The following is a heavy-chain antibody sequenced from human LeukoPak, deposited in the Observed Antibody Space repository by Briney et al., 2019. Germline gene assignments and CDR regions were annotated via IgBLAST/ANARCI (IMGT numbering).Heavy chain of an antibody. CDR1: GYTFTSYG. J-gene: IGHJ4*02. CDR3: ARTGDGYYDSSGYFY. CDR2: ISAYNGNT. Sequence: GASVKVSCKASGYTFTSYGISWVRQAPGQGLEWMGWISAYNGNTNYAQKLQGRVTMTTDTSTSTAYMELRSLRSDDTAVYYCARTGDGYYDSSGYFYWGQGTLVTVSS. V-gene: IGHV1-18*01. D-gene: IGHD3-22*01.